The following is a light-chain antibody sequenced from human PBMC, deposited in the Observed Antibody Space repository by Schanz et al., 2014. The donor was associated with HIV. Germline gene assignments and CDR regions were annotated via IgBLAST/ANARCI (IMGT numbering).Light chain of an antibody. CDR1: SSDVGSYNL. J-gene: IGLJ1*01. Sequence: QSALTQPASVSGSPGQSITISCTGTSSDVGSYNLVSWYQQNPGEAPKLMIFESSKRPSGVSSRFSGSKSGNTASLTISDLQAEDESDYYCCSFAFTITSLYVFGTGTKLTVL. CDR3: CSFAFTITSLYV. V-gene: IGLV2-23*01. CDR2: ESS.